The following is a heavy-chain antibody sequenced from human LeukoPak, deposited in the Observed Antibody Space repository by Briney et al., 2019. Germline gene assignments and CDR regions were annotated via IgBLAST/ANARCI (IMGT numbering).Heavy chain of an antibody. Sequence: ASVRDSCKPSGYTFTVYYMHWGRQTPGQRLEWMGWINPNSGVTNSAQKLQGGVTMTRDTTLNTAYIELSTVRDHETGVYISARDRFRLGDERTNWFDPWGQGTLVTVSS. CDR1: GYTFTVYY. CDR2: INPNSGVT. J-gene: IGHJ5*02. D-gene: IGHD5-24*01. V-gene: IGHV1-2*02. CDR3: ARDRFRLGDERTNWFDP.